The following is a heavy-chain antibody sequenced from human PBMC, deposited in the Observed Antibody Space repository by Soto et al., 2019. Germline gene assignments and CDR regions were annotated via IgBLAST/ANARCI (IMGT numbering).Heavy chain of an antibody. CDR2: IYPGDSYT. Sequence: VESLKISCKWSGYSFSTYWIAWVRQMPGKGLGSVGVIYPGDSYTRHSPSVQGQVTISADKSIGTAYLQWASLKDSGSAMCYFARSIYDASCVKPSVTSGLKYYFDIWGRETLVAVSS. J-gene: IGHJ4*03. CDR3: ARSIYDASCVKPSVTSGLKYYFDI. V-gene: IGHV5-51*01. CDR1: GYSFSTYW. D-gene: IGHD3-22*01.